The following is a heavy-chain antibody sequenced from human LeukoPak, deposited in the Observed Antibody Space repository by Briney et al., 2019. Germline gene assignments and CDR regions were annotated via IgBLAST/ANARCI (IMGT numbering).Heavy chain of an antibody. D-gene: IGHD4-23*01. J-gene: IGHJ4*02. CDR2: INSDGSWT. Sequence: GGSLRLSCAASGNYWMHWVRQAPGKGLVWVSHINSDGSWTGYADSVKGRFSISRDNAKNTLYLQMNSLRVEDTAVYYCARGRPHGNDYWGQGTLVTVSS. CDR3: ARGRPHGNDY. CDR1: GNYW. V-gene: IGHV3-74*01.